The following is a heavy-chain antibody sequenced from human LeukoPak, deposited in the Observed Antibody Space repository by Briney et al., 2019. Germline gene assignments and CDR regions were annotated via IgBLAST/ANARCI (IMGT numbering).Heavy chain of an antibody. V-gene: IGHV3-23*01. Sequence: GGSLRLSCAASGSTFSSYAMSWVRQTPGKGLEWVSAISGSGGSTYYADSVKGRFTISRDNSKNTLYLQMNSLRAEDTAVYYCAKHEWGKQWLLGYFDYWGQGTLVTVSS. D-gene: IGHD3-22*01. CDR1: GSTFSSYA. CDR3: AKHEWGKQWLLGYFDY. J-gene: IGHJ4*02. CDR2: ISGSGGST.